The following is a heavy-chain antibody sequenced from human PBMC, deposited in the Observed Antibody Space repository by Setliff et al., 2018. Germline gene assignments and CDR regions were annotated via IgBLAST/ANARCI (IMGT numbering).Heavy chain of an antibody. CDR1: GFTFSRYS. V-gene: IGHV3-48*01. D-gene: IGHD2-15*01. J-gene: IGHJ5*02. CDR2: ISASSSTI. Sequence: HPGGSLRLSCAASGFTFSRYSMNWVRQGPGKGLEWVSYISASSSTIYYSGSVKGRFTISRENAKNSLFLQMNGLRADDTAVYYCARDLDGGNGHDLWGRGTLVTVSS. CDR3: ARDLDGGNGHDL.